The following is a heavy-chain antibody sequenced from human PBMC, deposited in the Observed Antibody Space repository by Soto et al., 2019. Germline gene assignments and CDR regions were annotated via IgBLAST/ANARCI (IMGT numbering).Heavy chain of an antibody. CDR2: ISNSGST. Sequence: SETLSLTCTVSGGSVTSDEDYWTWIRQSPGKGLEWIGYISNSGSTGYNPSLKTRLSMSVDRYKSQFTLRLTSVTAADTAVYFCATESGSTYGYFDHWGQGTKVTVSS. CDR1: GGSVTSDEDY. CDR3: ATESGSTYGYFDH. J-gene: IGHJ4*02. D-gene: IGHD5-18*01. V-gene: IGHV4-30-4*01.